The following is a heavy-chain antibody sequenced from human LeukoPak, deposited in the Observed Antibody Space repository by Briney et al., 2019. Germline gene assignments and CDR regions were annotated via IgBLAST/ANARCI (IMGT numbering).Heavy chain of an antibody. V-gene: IGHV4-39*01. CDR2: IYYSGST. Sequence: SETLSLTCTVSGGSISSGSYDCGWIRQPPGKGLEWIGSIYYSGSTYYNPSLKSRVTISVDTSKHQFSLELSSVTAADTAVYYCARRGVTMVRAVIITGWFPPRGPGTLVTVSS. CDR3: ARRGVTMVRAVIITGWFPP. CDR1: GGSISSGSYD. D-gene: IGHD3-10*01. J-gene: IGHJ5*02.